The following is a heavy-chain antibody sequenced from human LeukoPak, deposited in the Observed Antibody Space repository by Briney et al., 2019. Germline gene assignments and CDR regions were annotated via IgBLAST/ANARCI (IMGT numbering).Heavy chain of an antibody. Sequence: PGGSLRLSCAASGFTFSSYWMHWVRQPPGKGLVWVSRINSDGSRTSYADSVKGRFTISRDNAKNTLYLQMNSLRAEDTAVHHCARLLSSGYYYFDYWGQGTLVTVSS. CDR3: ARLLSSGYYYFDY. J-gene: IGHJ4*02. CDR1: GFTFSSYW. D-gene: IGHD3-22*01. V-gene: IGHV3-74*01. CDR2: INSDGSRT.